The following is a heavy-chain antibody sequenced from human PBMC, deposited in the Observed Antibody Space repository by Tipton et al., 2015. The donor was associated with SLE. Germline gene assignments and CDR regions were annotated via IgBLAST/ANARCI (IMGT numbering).Heavy chain of an antibody. CDR2: IYYSGST. CDR1: GGSISSSSYY. V-gene: IGHV4-39*07. J-gene: IGHJ4*02. Sequence: TLSLTCTVSGGSISSSSYYWGWIRQPPGKGLEWIGSIYYSGSTYYNPSLKSRVTISVDTSKNQFSLKLSPVTAADTAVYYCARESIAAAGYFDYWGQGTLVTVSS. D-gene: IGHD6-13*01. CDR3: ARESIAAAGYFDY.